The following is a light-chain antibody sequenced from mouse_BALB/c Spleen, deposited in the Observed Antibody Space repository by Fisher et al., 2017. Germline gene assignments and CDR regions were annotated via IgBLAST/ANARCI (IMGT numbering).Light chain of an antibody. J-gene: IGKJ5*01. CDR2: STS. Sequence: DIVITQTPAIMSASPGEKVTMTCRASSSVSSSYLHWYQQKSGASPKLWIYSTSNLASGVPARFSGSGSGTSYSLTISSMEAEDVATYYCFQGSGYPLTFGAGTKLELK. CDR3: FQGSGYPLT. CDR1: SSVSSSY. V-gene: IGKV4-57-1*01.